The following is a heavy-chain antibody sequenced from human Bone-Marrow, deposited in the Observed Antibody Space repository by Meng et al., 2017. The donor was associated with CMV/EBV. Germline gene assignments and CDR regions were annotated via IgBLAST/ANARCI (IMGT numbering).Heavy chain of an antibody. CDR2: IYYSGST. Sequence: GSLRLSCAVYGGSFSGYYWSWIRQPPGKGLEWIGYIYYSGSTNYNPSLKSRVTISVDTSKNQFSLKLSSVTAADTAVYYCARMTTVTYAFDIWGQGTMVTVSS. D-gene: IGHD4-11*01. V-gene: IGHV4-59*01. J-gene: IGHJ3*02. CDR1: GGSFSGYY. CDR3: ARMTTVTYAFDI.